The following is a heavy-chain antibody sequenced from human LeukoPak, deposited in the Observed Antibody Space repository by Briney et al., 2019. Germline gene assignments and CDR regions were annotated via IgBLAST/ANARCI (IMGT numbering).Heavy chain of an antibody. V-gene: IGHV1-69*13. CDR2: IIPIFGTA. CDR3: ARDKAAAGLGPFDY. CDR1: GGTFSSYA. J-gene: IGHJ4*02. Sequence: SVKVSFKASGGTFSSYAISWVRQAPGQGLEWMGGIIPIFGTANYAQKFQGRVTITADGSTSTAYMELSSLRSEDTAVYYCARDKAAAGLGPFDYWGQGTLVTVSS. D-gene: IGHD6-13*01.